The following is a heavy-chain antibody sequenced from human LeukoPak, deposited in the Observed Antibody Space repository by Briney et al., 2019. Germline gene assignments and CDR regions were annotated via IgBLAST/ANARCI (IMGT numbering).Heavy chain of an antibody. Sequence: SETLSLTCTVSGGSISNFYWSWIRQPPGKGLEWIGYIYYSGSTKYNPSLKSRVTISADTSKNQFSLKLSSVTAADTAVYYCARAVARGRIGVAGLFDYWGQGTLVTVSS. J-gene: IGHJ4*02. V-gene: IGHV4-59*01. CDR3: ARAVARGRIGVAGLFDY. CDR2: IYYSGST. D-gene: IGHD6-19*01. CDR1: GGSISNFY.